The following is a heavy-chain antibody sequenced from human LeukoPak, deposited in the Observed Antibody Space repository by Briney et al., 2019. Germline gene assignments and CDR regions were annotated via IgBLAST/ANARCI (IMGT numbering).Heavy chain of an antibody. CDR2: MNPNSGNT. D-gene: IGHD3-16*02. Sequence: EASVKVSCKASGYTFTSYDINWVRQATGQGLEGMGWMNPNSGNTGSAQRFQGRITMTRDTSKSTAYLELSSLRFEDTAVYYCARGPLVRLPSSFDPWGQGTLVTVSS. CDR3: ARGPLVRLPSSFDP. CDR1: GYTFTSYD. J-gene: IGHJ5*02. V-gene: IGHV1-8*01.